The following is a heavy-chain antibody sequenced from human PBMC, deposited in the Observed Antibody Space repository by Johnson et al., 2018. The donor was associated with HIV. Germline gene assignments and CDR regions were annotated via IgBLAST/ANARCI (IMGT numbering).Heavy chain of an antibody. Sequence: QMQLVESGGGLVKPGGSLRLSCAASGFSFSDYYMSWIRQAPGKGLEWVSYISGSGTNIYYADSVKGRFTISRDNAKKSLFLQMNSLRAEDTAVYYCARASYYYGSADIWGQETMVTVSS. J-gene: IGHJ3*02. CDR3: ARASYYYGSADI. CDR2: ISGSGTNI. V-gene: IGHV3-11*04. D-gene: IGHD3-10*01. CDR1: GFSFSDYY.